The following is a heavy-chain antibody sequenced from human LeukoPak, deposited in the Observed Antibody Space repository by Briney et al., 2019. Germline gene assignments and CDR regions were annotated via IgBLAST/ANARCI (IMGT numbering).Heavy chain of an antibody. CDR3: ESDFI. D-gene: IGHD3-10*01. J-gene: IGHJ4*02. V-gene: IGHV3-7*05. CDR1: GFTFSSHW. Sequence: GGSLRLSCVGSGFTFSSHWMSWIRQAPGRGPEWVANIKQDRSGVDYVESVKGRFTISRDNAKSSLYLQMNSLRAEDTAIYYCESDFIWGQGTLVTVSS. CDR2: IKQDRSGV.